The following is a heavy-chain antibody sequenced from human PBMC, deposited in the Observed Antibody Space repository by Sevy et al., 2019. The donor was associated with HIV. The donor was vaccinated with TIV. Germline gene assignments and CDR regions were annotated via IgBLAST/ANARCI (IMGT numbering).Heavy chain of an antibody. CDR3: TTDDPGRGSSSWSDTYDAFDI. Sequence: GGSLRLSCAASGFTFSNAWMSWVRQAPGKGLEWVGRIKSKTDGGTTDYAAPVKGRFTISRDDSKNTLYLQMNSLKTEDTAVYYCTTDDPGRGSSSWSDTYDAFDIWGQGTMVTVSS. V-gene: IGHV3-15*01. CDR2: IKSKTDGGTT. J-gene: IGHJ3*02. CDR1: GFTFSNAW. D-gene: IGHD6-13*01.